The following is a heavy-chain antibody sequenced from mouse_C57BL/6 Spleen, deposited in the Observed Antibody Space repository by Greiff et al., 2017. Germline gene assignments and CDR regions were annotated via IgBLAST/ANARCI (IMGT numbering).Heavy chain of an antibody. CDR1: GYTFTSYW. CDR3: ARRSYDNAMDY. CDR2: IHPNSGST. D-gene: IGHD2-3*01. V-gene: IGHV1-64*01. J-gene: IGHJ4*01. Sequence: VKLQQPGAELVKPGASVKLSCKASGYTFTSYWMHWVKQRPGQGLEWIGMIHPNSGSTNYNEKFKSKATLTVDKSSSTAYMQLSSLTSEDSAVYYCARRSYDNAMDYWGQGTSVTVSS.